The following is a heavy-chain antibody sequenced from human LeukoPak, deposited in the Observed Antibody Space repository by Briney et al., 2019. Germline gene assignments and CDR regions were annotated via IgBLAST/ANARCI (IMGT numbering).Heavy chain of an antibody. J-gene: IGHJ4*02. V-gene: IGHV3-53*01. CDR1: GFTVSSNY. CDR2: IYSGGST. D-gene: IGHD6-13*01. Sequence: PGGSLRLSCAASGFTVSSNYMSWVRQAPGKGLEWVSVIYSGGSTYYADSVKGRFTISRDNSKNTLYLQMNSLRAEDTAVYYCARFEGAAAGTWGYFDYWGQGTLVTVSS. CDR3: ARFEGAAAGTWGYFDY.